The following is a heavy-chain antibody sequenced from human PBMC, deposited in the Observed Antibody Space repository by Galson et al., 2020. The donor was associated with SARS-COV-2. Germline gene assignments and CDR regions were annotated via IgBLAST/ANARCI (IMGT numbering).Heavy chain of an antibody. CDR1: GFTFSSYD. Sequence: TGGSLRLSCAASGFTFSSYDMHWVRQATGKGLEWVSAIGTAGDTYYPGSVKGRFTISRENAKNSLYLQMNSLRAGDTAVYYCAREGSSGWIYGMDVWGQGTTVTVSS. J-gene: IGHJ6*02. CDR2: IGTAGDT. D-gene: IGHD6-19*01. CDR3: AREGSSGWIYGMDV. V-gene: IGHV3-13*01.